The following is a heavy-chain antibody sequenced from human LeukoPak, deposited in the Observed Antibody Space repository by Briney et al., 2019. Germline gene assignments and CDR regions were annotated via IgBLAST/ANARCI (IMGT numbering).Heavy chain of an antibody. D-gene: IGHD3-16*01. CDR2: IYHSGST. V-gene: IGHV4-30-2*01. Sequence: SQTLSLTCAVSGGSISSGGYSWSWIRQPPGKGLEWIGYIYHSGSTYYNLSLRSRVTISVDKSKNQFSLKLSSVTAADTAVYYCARYARGIFDYWGQGNLVTVSS. J-gene: IGHJ4*02. CDR3: ARYARGIFDY. CDR1: GGSISSGGYS.